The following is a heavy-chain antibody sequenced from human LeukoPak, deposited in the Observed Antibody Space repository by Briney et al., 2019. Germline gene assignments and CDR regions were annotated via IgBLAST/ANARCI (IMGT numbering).Heavy chain of an antibody. CDR1: GFTFSNYG. V-gene: IGHV3-33*01. CDR2: IWFDGRNK. J-gene: IGHJ4*02. Sequence: GGSLRLSCAASGFTFSNYGMHWVRQAPGKGLEWVALIWFDGRNKLHADSVKGRFTISRDNSKNTLFLQMNSLRAEDTAVYYCAREWGPIAVSGGPGYWGQGALVTVSS. CDR3: AREWGPIAVSGGPGY. D-gene: IGHD6-19*01.